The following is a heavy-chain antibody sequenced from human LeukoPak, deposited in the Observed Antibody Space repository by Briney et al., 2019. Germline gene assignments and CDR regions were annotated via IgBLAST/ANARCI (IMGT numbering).Heavy chain of an antibody. V-gene: IGHV4-59*01. D-gene: IGHD4-17*01. Sequence: SETLSLTCTVSGGSISSYYWSWIRQPPGKGLEWIGYIYYSGRTNYNPSLKSRVTISVDTSKNQFSLKLSSVTAADTAVYYCARDNGLSFDYWGQGTLVTVSS. J-gene: IGHJ4*02. CDR3: ARDNGLSFDY. CDR1: GGSISSYY. CDR2: IYYSGRT.